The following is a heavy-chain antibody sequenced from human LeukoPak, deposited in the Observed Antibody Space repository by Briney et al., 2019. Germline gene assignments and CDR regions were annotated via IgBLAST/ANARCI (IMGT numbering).Heavy chain of an antibody. J-gene: IGHJ4*02. CDR3: ARGPASTELWLDYFDY. D-gene: IGHD3-10*01. V-gene: IGHV4-61*02. CDR2: IHTSGST. Sequence: SETLSLTCTVSGDSISSGTYYWSWLRQAAGKGLEWIGRIHTSGSTNYNPSLKSRVTISLDTSKNQFSLKVTSVTAADTAVYYCARGPASTELWLDYFDYWGQGTLVTVSS. CDR1: GDSISSGTYY.